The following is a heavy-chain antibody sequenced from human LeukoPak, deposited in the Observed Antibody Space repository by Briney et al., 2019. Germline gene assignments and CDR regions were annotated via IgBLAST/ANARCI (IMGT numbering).Heavy chain of an antibody. D-gene: IGHD2-8*01. CDR3: ARIPANDGVLHALTD. V-gene: IGHV4-28*01. CDR1: GYSISSSNW. J-gene: IGHJ4*02. Sequence: NPSETLSLTCAVSGYSISSSNWWGWIRQPPGKGLEWIGYIYYSGSTYYNPSLKSRVTMSVDTSKNQFSLKLSSVTAVDTAVYYCARIPANDGVLHALTDWGQGTLVTVSS. CDR2: IYYSGST.